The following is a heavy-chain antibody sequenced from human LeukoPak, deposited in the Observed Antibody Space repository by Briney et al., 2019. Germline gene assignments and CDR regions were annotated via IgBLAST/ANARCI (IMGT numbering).Heavy chain of an antibody. V-gene: IGHV1-2*02. CDR2: INPNSGGT. J-gene: IGHJ4*02. D-gene: IGHD6-13*01. CDR1: GYTFTGYY. CDR3: ARDFQGIAAAPFDY. Sequence: ASVKVSCKASGYTFTGYYMHWLRQAPGQGLEWMGWINPNSGGTNYAQKFQGRVTMTRDTSISTAYMELSRLRSDDTAVYYCARDFQGIAAAPFDYWGQGTLVTVSS.